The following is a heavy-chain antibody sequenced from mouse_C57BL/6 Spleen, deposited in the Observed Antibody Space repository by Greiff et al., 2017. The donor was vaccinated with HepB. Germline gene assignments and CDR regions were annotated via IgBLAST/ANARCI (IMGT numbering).Heavy chain of an antibody. CDR3: ARLLYDYDGGY. D-gene: IGHD2-4*01. V-gene: IGHV1-55*01. CDR2: IYPGSGST. Sequence: PGAELVKPGASVKMSCKAPGYTFTSYWITWVKQRPGQGLEWIGDIYPGSGSTNYNEKFKSKATLTVDTSSSTAYMQLSSLTSEDSAVYYCARLLYDYDGGYWGQGTTLTVSS. CDR1: GYTFTSYW. J-gene: IGHJ2*01.